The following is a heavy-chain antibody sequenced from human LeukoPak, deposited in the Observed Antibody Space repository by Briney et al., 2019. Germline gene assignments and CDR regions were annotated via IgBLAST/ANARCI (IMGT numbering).Heavy chain of an antibody. D-gene: IGHD3-22*01. Sequence: GGSLRLSCAASGFTVSSNYMSWVRQAPGEGLEWVSVIYSGGSTYYADSVKGRFTISRDNSKNTLYLQMNSLRAEDTAVYYCARGVYLTYYYDSSGYYGYWGQGTLVTVSS. V-gene: IGHV3-53*01. CDR3: ARGVYLTYYYDSSGYYGY. J-gene: IGHJ4*02. CDR1: GFTVSSNY. CDR2: IYSGGST.